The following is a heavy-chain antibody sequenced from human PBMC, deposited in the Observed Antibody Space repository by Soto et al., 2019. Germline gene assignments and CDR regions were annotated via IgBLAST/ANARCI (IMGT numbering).Heavy chain of an antibody. Sequence: SETLSLTCAVYGGSFSGYYWSWIRQPPGKGLEWIGEINHSGSTNYNPSLKSRGTISVDTSKNQFSLKLSSVTAADTAVYYCARGRGYCSSTSCYSDAFDIWGQGTMVTVSS. CDR2: INHSGST. CDR3: ARGRGYCSSTSCYSDAFDI. CDR1: GGSFSGYY. V-gene: IGHV4-34*01. J-gene: IGHJ3*02. D-gene: IGHD2-2*01.